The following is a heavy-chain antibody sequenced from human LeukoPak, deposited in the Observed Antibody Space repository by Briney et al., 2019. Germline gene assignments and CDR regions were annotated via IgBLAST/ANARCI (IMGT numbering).Heavy chain of an antibody. D-gene: IGHD3-22*01. CDR1: GDSISNYY. V-gene: IGHV4-4*07. Sequence: SETLSLTCTVPGDSISNYYWRWVRQPAGKGLEWIGRIYASGSSNYNPSLKSRITMSVDTSKNQFSLKLSSVTAADTAVYYCARCLNTYYYDNRCYSPEHYYMDVWGKGTTVIVSS. CDR3: ARCLNTYYYDNRCYSPEHYYMDV. J-gene: IGHJ6*03. CDR2: IYASGSS.